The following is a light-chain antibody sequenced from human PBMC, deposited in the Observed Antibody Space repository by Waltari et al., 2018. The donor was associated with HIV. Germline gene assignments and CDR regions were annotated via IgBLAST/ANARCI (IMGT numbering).Light chain of an antibody. CDR1: QRIKNS. Sequence: VLTQSPGTLSLSPGESVTLSCGASQRIKNSLAWYQQKPGQAPRLLIDDAASRATGTPDRFSGSGSGTDFTLSISRLEPEDFAVYYCQQYGRSPRTFGQGTKVEIK. CDR3: QQYGRSPRT. J-gene: IGKJ1*01. V-gene: IGKV3-20*01. CDR2: DAA.